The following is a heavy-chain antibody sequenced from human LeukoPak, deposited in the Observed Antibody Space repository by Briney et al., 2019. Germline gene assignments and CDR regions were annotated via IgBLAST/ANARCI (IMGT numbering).Heavy chain of an antibody. J-gene: IGHJ4*02. CDR1: GFTFSSYW. CDR2: INNDGSST. D-gene: IGHD3-10*01. Sequence: PGGSLRLSCAVSGFTFSSYWMHWVRQAPGKGLVWVSHINNDGSSTSYADSVKGRFTISRDNSKKTLYLEVNSLRPEDTAVYYCARGSHQDYFGSMTYLFDYWGQGILVTVSS. V-gene: IGHV3-74*01. CDR3: ARGSHQDYFGSMTYLFDY.